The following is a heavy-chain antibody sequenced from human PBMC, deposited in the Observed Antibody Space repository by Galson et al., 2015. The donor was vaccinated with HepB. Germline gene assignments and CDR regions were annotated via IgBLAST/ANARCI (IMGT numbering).Heavy chain of an antibody. CDR2: IRSKAYGGTT. Sequence: SLRLSCAASGFTFGDYAMSWFRQAPGKGLEWVGFIRSKAYGGTTEYAASVKGRFTISRDDSKSIAYLQMNSLKTEDTAVYYCTRVWVMGYYDSSGYSDYWGQGTLVTVSS. CDR1: GFTFGDYA. V-gene: IGHV3-49*03. J-gene: IGHJ4*02. CDR3: TRVWVMGYYDSSGYSDY. D-gene: IGHD3-22*01.